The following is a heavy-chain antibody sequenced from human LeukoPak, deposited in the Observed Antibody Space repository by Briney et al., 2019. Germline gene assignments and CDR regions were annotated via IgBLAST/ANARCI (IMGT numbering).Heavy chain of an antibody. CDR1: GFTFSYYG. CDR2: IRYDGNDK. D-gene: IGHD4-23*01. V-gene: IGHV3-30*02. Sequence: GGSLRLSCAASGFTFSYYGFHWVRQAPGKGLEWVAFIRYDGNDKFYAESVKGRFTISRDNAKNSLYLQMNSLRAEDTAVYYCARDRLRWSYDAFDIWGQGTMVTVSS. CDR3: ARDRLRWSYDAFDI. J-gene: IGHJ3*02.